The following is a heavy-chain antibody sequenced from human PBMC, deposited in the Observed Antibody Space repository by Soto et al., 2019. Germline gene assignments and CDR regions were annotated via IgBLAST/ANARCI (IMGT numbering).Heavy chain of an antibody. Sequence: VQLVKSGAEVKKPGASVMVSCKASGYTFSKYAMQWVRQALGQRPAWMGWINAGNGNTTSSQKFQDRFTITRDTSANTAYMDRRTLTSENTAVYYCERGICVATTASYYFDSWGQGTQVTVSS. CDR3: ERGICVATTASYYFDS. CDR2: INAGNGNT. J-gene: IGHJ4*02. CDR1: GYTFSKYA. D-gene: IGHD5-12*01. V-gene: IGHV1-3*01.